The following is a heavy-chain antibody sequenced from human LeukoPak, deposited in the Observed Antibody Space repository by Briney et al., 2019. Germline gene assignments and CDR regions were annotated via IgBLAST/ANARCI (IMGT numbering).Heavy chain of an antibody. CDR2: TYYRSKWYD. Sequence: SQTLSLTCAISGDSVSSNSVAWNWIRQSPSRGLEWLGRTYYRSKWYDDYAVSVKSRITIKPDTSKNQFSLQLNSVTPEDTAVYYCARDRGGSGCDHFDCWGQGTLVTVSS. D-gene: IGHD6-19*01. CDR3: ARDRGGSGCDHFDC. CDR1: GDSVSSNSVA. V-gene: IGHV6-1*01. J-gene: IGHJ4*02.